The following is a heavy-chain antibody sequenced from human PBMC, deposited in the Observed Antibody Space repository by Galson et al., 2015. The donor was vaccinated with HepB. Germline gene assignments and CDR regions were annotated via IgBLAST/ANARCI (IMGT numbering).Heavy chain of an antibody. CDR1: GYTFTSYG. D-gene: IGHD2-2*02. CDR2: ISAYNGNT. Sequence: SVKVSCKASGYTFTSYGISWVRQAPGQGLEWMGWISAYNGNTNYAQKLQGRVTMTTDTSTSTAYMELRSLRSDDTAVYYCARSGYCSSTSCYRDAFDIWGQGTMVTVSS. V-gene: IGHV1-18*01. J-gene: IGHJ3*02. CDR3: ARSGYCSSTSCYRDAFDI.